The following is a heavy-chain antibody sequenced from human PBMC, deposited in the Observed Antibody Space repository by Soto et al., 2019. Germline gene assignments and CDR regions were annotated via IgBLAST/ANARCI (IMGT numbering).Heavy chain of an antibody. CDR3: ASCSSGWSRGGWFHP. CDR1: GGSISSSSYY. D-gene: IGHD6-19*01. J-gene: IGHJ5*02. CDR2: IYYSGST. Sequence: ASETLSLTCTVSGGSISSSSYYWGWIRQPPGKGLEWIGSIYYSGSTYYNPSLKSRVTISVDTSKNQFSLKLSSVTAADTAVYYCASCSSGWSRGGWFHPSAQLPLVT. V-gene: IGHV4-39*01.